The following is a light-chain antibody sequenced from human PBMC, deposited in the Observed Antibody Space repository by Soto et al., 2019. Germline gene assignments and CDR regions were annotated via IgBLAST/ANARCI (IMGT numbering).Light chain of an antibody. CDR3: QKSNSAPLT. CDR2: AAS. Sequence: DIQMTQSPSSLSASVGDRVTITCRASQDISNYLAWYQQKPGKVPKLLIYAASTLQSGVPSRFSGSGSGRDFTLTISSLQPEDVATYYCQKSNSAPLTFGGGTKVEIK. J-gene: IGKJ4*01. V-gene: IGKV1-27*01. CDR1: QDISNY.